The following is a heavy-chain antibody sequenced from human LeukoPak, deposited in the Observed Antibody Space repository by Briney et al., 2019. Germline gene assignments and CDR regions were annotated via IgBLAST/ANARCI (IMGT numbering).Heavy chain of an antibody. CDR3: ARERTVTHGYFDL. J-gene: IGHJ2*01. D-gene: IGHD4-11*01. CDR2: IYHSGST. Sequence: KASETLSLTCAVSGGSISSSNWWSWVRQPPGKGLEWIGEIYHSGSTNYNPSLKSRVTISVDKSKNQFSLKLSSVTAADTAVYYCARERTVTHGYFDLWGRGTLVTVSS. CDR1: GGSISSSNW. V-gene: IGHV4-4*02.